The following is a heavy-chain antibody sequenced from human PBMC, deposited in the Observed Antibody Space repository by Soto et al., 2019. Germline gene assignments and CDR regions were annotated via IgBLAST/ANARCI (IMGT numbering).Heavy chain of an antibody. CDR1: GGSISSYY. CDR2: IYYSGST. J-gene: IGHJ4*02. V-gene: IGHV4-59*08. CDR3: ARHAYGDYRSDY. Sequence: SETLSLTCTVSGGSISSYYWSWIRQPPGKGLEWIGYIYYSGSTNYNPSLKSRVTISVDTSKNQFSLKLSSVTAADTAVYYCARHAYGDYRSDYWGQGTLVTVSS. D-gene: IGHD4-17*01.